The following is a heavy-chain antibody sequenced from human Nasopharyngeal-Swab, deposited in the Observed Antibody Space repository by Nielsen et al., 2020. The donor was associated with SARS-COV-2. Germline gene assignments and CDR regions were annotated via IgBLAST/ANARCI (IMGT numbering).Heavy chain of an antibody. Sequence: WNRQHQGKALEWLARIDWDDDKYYSTSLKTRLTTSKDTTKNQVVLTMTNMDPVDTTTYYCAQSAAGTGLGYNCFDPWGQGTLVTVSS. CDR3: AQSAAGTGLGYNCFDP. CDR2: IDWDDDK. J-gene: IGHJ5*02. V-gene: IGHV2-70*11. D-gene: IGHD6-13*01.